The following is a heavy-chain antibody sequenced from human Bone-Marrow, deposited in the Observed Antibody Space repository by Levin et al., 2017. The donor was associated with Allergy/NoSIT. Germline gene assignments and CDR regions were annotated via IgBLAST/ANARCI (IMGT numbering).Heavy chain of an antibody. D-gene: IGHD2-15*01. CDR2: IWFDGSKE. J-gene: IGHJ3*01. V-gene: IGHV3-33*01. Sequence: SCAASGFPLSSYGMDWVRQAPGKGLEWVAVIWFDGSKEYYADSVKGRFTISRDNSNNMVYLQMNSLRAEDTGVYYCARDPGCSGGSCKFAVDGYDVWGQGTMVTVSA. CDR3: ARDPGCSGGSCKFAVDGYDV. CDR1: GFPLSSYG.